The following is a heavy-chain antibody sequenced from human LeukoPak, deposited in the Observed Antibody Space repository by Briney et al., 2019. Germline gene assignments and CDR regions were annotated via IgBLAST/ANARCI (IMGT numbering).Heavy chain of an antibody. V-gene: IGHV1-24*01. CDR1: GYTLTELS. J-gene: IGHJ4*02. Sequence: ASVKVSCKVSGYTLTELSMHWVRQAPGKGLEWMGGFDPEDGETIYAQKFQGRVTMTRNTSISTAYMELSSLRSEDTAVYYCARLVDSADYWGQGTLVTVSS. CDR2: FDPEDGET. CDR3: ARLVDSADY. D-gene: IGHD3-9*01.